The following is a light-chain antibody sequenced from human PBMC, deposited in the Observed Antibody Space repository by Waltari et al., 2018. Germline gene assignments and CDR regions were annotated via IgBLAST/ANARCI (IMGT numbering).Light chain of an antibody. CDR3: HQYYTPPSAT. V-gene: IGKV4-1*01. Sequence: DIVMTQSPDSLTVSLGERATINCKSSQSLLYSDYNRNYLAWYQQKPGKPPKLLISWASVRESGVPDRFSGSGSGTDFTLTLSSLQAEDVAFYYCHQYYTPPSATFGQGTKVEI. CDR1: QSLLYSDYNRNY. J-gene: IGKJ1*01. CDR2: WAS.